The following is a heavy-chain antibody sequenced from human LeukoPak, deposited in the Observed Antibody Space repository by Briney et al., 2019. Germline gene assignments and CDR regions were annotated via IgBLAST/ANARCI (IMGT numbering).Heavy chain of an antibody. CDR1: GYTFTGYY. D-gene: IGHD6-19*01. Sequence: ASVKVSCKASGYTFTGYYMHWVRQAPGQGLEWMGWMNPNSGNTGYAQKFQGRVTMTRNTSISTAYMELSSLRSEDTAVYYCATRVSSGWYGNQYYFDYWGQGTLVTVSS. CDR3: ATRVSSGWYGNQYYFDY. CDR2: MNPNSGNT. J-gene: IGHJ4*02. V-gene: IGHV1-8*02.